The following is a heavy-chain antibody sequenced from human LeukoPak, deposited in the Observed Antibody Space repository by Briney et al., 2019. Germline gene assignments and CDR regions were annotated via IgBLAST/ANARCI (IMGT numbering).Heavy chain of an antibody. Sequence: GGSLRLSCAVSGFTFNNYAMSWVRQAPGKGLEWVSAISDSGGDTYYADSVKGRFTISRDNFKNTLYLQMNSLRAEDTATYYGANRIQYSSSSAYFDYWGQGTLVTVSS. J-gene: IGHJ4*02. CDR3: ANRIQYSSSSAYFDY. V-gene: IGHV3-23*01. CDR1: GFTFNNYA. D-gene: IGHD6-6*01. CDR2: ISDSGGDT.